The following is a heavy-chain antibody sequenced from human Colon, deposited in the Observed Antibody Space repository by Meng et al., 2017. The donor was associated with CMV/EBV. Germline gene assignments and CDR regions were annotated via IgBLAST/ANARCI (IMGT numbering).Heavy chain of an antibody. V-gene: IGHV1-18*01. Sequence: ASVTVSCKTSGYTFTSYSISWVRQAPGQGLEWMGWISAYNGNTKSAQKFHDRVTMTTDTSTSTAYMELMSLTSDDTAIYYCATDITYYNFWSAGASWGQGTLVTVSS. CDR1: GYTFTSYS. J-gene: IGHJ5*02. CDR2: ISAYNGNT. D-gene: IGHD3-3*01. CDR3: ATDITYYNFWSAGAS.